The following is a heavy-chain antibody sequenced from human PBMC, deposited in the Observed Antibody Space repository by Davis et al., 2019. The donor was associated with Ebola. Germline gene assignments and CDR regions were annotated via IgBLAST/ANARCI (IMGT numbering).Heavy chain of an antibody. V-gene: IGHV5-51*01. Sequence: GESLKISCKGSGYTFINYWVAWVRHMPGKGLEWMGIIYPYDSDTRYSPSFQGQVTMSVDKSINTAYLQWSSLKASDTAIYYCTKHGDSSWANDLWDQGTLVTVSS. CDR2: IYPYDSDT. J-gene: IGHJ5*02. D-gene: IGHD6-13*01. CDR1: GYTFINYW. CDR3: TKHGDSSWANDL.